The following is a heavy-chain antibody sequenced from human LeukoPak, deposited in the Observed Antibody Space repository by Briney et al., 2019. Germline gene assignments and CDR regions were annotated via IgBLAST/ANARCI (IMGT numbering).Heavy chain of an antibody. Sequence: SETLSLTCTVSGGSISSYYWSWIRQPPGEGLEWIGYIYYSGSTNYNPSLKSRVTISVDTSKNQFSLKLSSVTAADTAVYYCARGATIFGVVIKRGSYFDYWGQGTLVTVSS. CDR3: ARGATIFGVVIKRGSYFDY. CDR2: IYYSGST. J-gene: IGHJ4*02. CDR1: GGSISSYY. D-gene: IGHD3-3*01. V-gene: IGHV4-59*01.